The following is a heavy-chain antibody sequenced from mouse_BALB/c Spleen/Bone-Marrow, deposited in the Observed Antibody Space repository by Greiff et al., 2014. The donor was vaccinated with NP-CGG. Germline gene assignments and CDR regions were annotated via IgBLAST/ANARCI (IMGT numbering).Heavy chain of an antibody. CDR3: ARFAGTPYTKDY. V-gene: IGHV3-1*02. J-gene: IGHJ4*01. D-gene: IGHD4-1*01. CDR1: GYSITSYYS. CDR2: IHYSGTT. Sequence: EVQLQESGPDLVKPSQSLSLTCTVTGYSITSYYSWHWIRQFPGNKLEWMGYIHYSGTTVYNPSLKSRISITRDTSNNQFFLQLNSVPTEDTATYYCARFAGTPYTKDYWGQGTSVTVSS.